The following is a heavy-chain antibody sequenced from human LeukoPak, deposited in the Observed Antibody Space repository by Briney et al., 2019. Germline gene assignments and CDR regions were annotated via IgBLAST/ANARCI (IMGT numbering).Heavy chain of an antibody. V-gene: IGHV4-59*01. CDR2: IYYSGST. CDR1: GGSISSYY. J-gene: IGHJ3*02. Sequence: SETLSLTCTVSGGSISSYYWSWIRQPPGKGLEWIGYIYYSGSTNYNPSLKSRVTISVDSSKNQFSLKLSSVTAADTAVYYCARDNYYDSSGYSAFDIWGQGTMVTVSS. CDR3: ARDNYYDSSGYSAFDI. D-gene: IGHD3-22*01.